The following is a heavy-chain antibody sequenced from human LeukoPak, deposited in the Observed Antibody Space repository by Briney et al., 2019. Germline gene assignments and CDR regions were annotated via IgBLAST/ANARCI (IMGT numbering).Heavy chain of an antibody. Sequence: ASVKVSCKASGGTFSSYAVSWVRQAPGQGLEWMGGIIPIFGTANYAQKFQGRVTITADESTSTAYMELSSLRSEDTAVYYCAKSIAACPGYFDYWGQGTLVTVSS. J-gene: IGHJ4*02. CDR2: IIPIFGTA. CDR3: AKSIAACPGYFDY. D-gene: IGHD6-6*01. V-gene: IGHV1-69*13. CDR1: GGTFSSYA.